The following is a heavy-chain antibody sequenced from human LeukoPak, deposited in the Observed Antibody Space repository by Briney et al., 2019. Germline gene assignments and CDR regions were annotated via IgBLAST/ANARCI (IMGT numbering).Heavy chain of an antibody. J-gene: IGHJ4*02. CDR2: IYYSGST. V-gene: IGHV4-59*01. CDR3: ARSTRYDVLTGDDY. Sequence: SETPSLTCTVSGGSISSYYWSWIRQPPGKGLEWIGYIYYSGSTNYNPSLKSRVTISVDTSKNQFSLKLSSVTAADTAVYYCARSTRYDVLTGDDYWGQGTLVTVSS. CDR1: GGSISSYY. D-gene: IGHD3-9*01.